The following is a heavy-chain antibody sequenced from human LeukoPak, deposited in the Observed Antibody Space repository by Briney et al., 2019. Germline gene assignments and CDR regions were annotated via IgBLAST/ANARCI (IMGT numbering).Heavy chain of an antibody. CDR1: GFTFSDYA. CDR2: ISGSAGNT. V-gene: IGHV3-23*01. D-gene: IGHD3-22*01. Sequence: GGSLRLSCAASGFTFSDYAMNWVRQAPGKGLEWVSAISGSAGNTYYADSVEGRFTISRDNSKNTLYLQMNSLRADDTAVYYCAKRGYYHDSSAYFYFDYWGQGTLVTVSS. J-gene: IGHJ4*02. CDR3: AKRGYYHDSSAYFYFDY.